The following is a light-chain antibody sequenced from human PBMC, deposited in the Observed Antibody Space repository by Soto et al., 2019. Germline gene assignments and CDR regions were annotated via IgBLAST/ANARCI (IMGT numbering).Light chain of an antibody. Sequence: SEAVSNRVAETRRASESISNFLNWCQHKPGKAPKVLISAASTLRSGVPSRFSGSGSGTHVTPPISCLQPDHCASCSWRRYENAPRTFGRGTKV. J-gene: IGKJ1*01. CDR1: ESISNF. CDR2: AAS. V-gene: IGKV1-39*01. CDR3: RRYENAPRT.